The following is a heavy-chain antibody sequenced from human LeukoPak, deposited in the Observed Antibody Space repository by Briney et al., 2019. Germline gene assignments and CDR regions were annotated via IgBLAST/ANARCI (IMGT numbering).Heavy chain of an antibody. CDR3: ARVYYDSSGYNFDY. V-gene: IGHV4-59*01. J-gene: IGHJ4*02. CDR2: IYNSGNT. CDR1: GGSISSYY. Sequence: SETLSLTCTVSGGSISSYYWSWIRQPPGKGLEWIGYIYNSGNTNYNPSLKSRVTISVDTSKNQFSLKLSSVTAADTAVYYCARVYYDSSGYNFDYWGQGTLVTVSS. D-gene: IGHD3-22*01.